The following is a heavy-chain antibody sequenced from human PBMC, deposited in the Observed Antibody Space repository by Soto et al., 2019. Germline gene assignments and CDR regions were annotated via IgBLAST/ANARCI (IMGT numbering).Heavy chain of an antibody. CDR1: GYNFSDYY. Sequence: QVQLVQSAAEVKKPGASVKVSCKASGYNFSDYYIHWVRQAPGQGLEWLGWVSRKSGGTNYAQKFKGRVTMTRDTSSNTVYMDLSGLKSDDTAVFYCAREISGGGTLNWFDPWGQGTLVTVSS. CDR2: VSRKSGGT. J-gene: IGHJ5*02. V-gene: IGHV1-2*02. D-gene: IGHD2-8*02. CDR3: AREISGGGTLNWFDP.